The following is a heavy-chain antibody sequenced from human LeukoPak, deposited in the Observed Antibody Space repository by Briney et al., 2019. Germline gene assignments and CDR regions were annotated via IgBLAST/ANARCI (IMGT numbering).Heavy chain of an antibody. CDR1: GFTFSSYA. CDR2: ISGSGGST. D-gene: IGHD3-3*01. CDR3: AKGNYDFWSGYLAW. J-gene: IGHJ4*02. V-gene: IGHV3-23*01. Sequence: GGSLRLSCAASGFTFSSYAMSWVRQAPGKGLEWVSAISGSGGSTYYADSVKGRFTISRDNSKNTLYLQMNSLRAEDTAVYYCAKGNYDFWSGYLAWWGQGTLVTVSS.